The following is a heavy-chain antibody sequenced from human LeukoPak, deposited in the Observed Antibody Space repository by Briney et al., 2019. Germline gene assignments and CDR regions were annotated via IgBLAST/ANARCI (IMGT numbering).Heavy chain of an antibody. Sequence: SEILSLTCAVYGGSFSGYHWSWIRQPPGKGLEWIGEINHSGSTNYNPSLKSRVTISVDTSKNQFSLKLSSVTAADTAVYYCARRGALGGSYHRKCYFDYWGQGTLVTVSS. CDR2: INHSGST. V-gene: IGHV4-34*01. J-gene: IGHJ4*02. CDR3: ARRGALGGSYHRKCYFDY. D-gene: IGHD1-26*01. CDR1: GGSFSGYH.